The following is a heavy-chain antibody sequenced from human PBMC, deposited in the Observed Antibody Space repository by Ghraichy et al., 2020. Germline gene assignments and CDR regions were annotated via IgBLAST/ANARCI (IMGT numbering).Heavy chain of an antibody. J-gene: IGHJ4*02. CDR2: IWYDGSKE. CDR3: ARDWDLRRYDS. CDR1: GFTFSNYG. V-gene: IGHV3-33*01. D-gene: IGHD1-26*01. Sequence: GGSLRLSCAASGFTFSNYGIHWVRQAPGKGLEWVAIIWYDGSKEYYADSVKGRFTISRDNSKSTVYLQMSGLRADDTAVYYCARDWDLRRYDSWGQGTLVTVSS.